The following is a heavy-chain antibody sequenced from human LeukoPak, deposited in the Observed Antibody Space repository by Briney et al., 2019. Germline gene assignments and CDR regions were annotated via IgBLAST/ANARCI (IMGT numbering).Heavy chain of an antibody. J-gene: IGHJ5*02. D-gene: IGHD3-10*01. CDR1: GYSFTSHW. CDR2: IDPSDSYT. V-gene: IGHV5-10-1*01. CDR3: ARLDYGSASYSWLSWFDP. Sequence: GESLKISCRGSGYSFTSHWITWLRQMPGKGLEWLGRIDPSDSYTTYSPSFQGHVTISADKSISTAYLQWSSLKASDTAIYYCARLDYGSASYSWLSWFDPWGQGTLVTVSS.